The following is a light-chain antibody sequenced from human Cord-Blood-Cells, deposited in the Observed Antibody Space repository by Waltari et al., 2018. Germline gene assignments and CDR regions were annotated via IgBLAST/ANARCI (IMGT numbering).Light chain of an antibody. Sequence: SVLTHPPSASGTPAPRITTTCSVSLSANGSIPLPRYQQLPGTAPKLLIYRNNQRPSGVPDRFSGSKSGTSASLAISGLRSEDEADYYCAAWDDSLSGDVFGTGTKVTVL. CDR1: LSANGSIP. CDR3: AAWDDSLSGDV. CDR2: RNN. V-gene: IGLV1-47*01. J-gene: IGLJ1*01.